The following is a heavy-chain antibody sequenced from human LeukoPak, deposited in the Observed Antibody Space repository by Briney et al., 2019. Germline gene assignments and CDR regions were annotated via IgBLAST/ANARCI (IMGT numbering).Heavy chain of an antibody. V-gene: IGHV3-23*01. CDR3: ATHYGDYVNWFDP. Sequence: PGGSLRLSCAASTGFTFRSNAMSWGRQAPGQGLEWVSSISASGSSSWYADSVKGRFTIYRDNSRNTLSLQMNSLRAEDTAHYYSATHYGDYVNWFDPWGQGTLVTVSS. D-gene: IGHD4-17*01. CDR2: ISASGSSS. J-gene: IGHJ5*02. CDR1: TGFTFRSNA.